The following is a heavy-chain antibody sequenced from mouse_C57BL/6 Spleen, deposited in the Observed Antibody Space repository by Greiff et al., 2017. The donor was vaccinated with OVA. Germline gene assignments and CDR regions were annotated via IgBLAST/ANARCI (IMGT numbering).Heavy chain of an antibody. CDR2: INPNNCGT. Sequence: VQLQQSGPELVKPGSSVKIPCKASGYTFTDYNMDWVKQSHGKSLDWIGDINPNNCGTIYNQKFKGTATLTVDKSSSTAYMELRSLTSEDTAVYYCARYSNSYYYAMDYGGQGTSVTVSS. CDR3: ARYSNSYYYAMDY. CDR1: GYTFTDYN. D-gene: IGHD2-5*01. J-gene: IGHJ4*01. V-gene: IGHV1-18*01.